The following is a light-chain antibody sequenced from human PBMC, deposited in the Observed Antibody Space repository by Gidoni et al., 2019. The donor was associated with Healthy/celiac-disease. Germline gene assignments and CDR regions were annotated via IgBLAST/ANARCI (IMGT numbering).Light chain of an antibody. Sequence: DIQMTQSPSSLSASVGDRGTITCQASQDISNYLNWYQQKPGKAPKLLIYDASNLETGVPSRFSGSGSGPDFPFTIRSLQPEYIATYYCQQYDNLPRTFGGGTKVEIK. CDR2: DAS. CDR1: QDISNY. CDR3: QQYDNLPRT. V-gene: IGKV1-33*01. J-gene: IGKJ4*01.